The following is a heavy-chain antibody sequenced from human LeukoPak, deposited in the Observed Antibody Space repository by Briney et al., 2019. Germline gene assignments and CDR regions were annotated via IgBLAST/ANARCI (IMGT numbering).Heavy chain of an antibody. CDR2: IYYSGFT. Sequence: SETLSLTCSVSGGSISSSSYYWGWIRQPPGKGLEWIGSIYYSGFTYYNPSLKSRVTISVDTSKNQFSLKLSSVTAADTAVYYCERVLITMIVVVIPHGAFDIWGRRTLVTVSS. J-gene: IGHJ3*02. D-gene: IGHD3-22*01. CDR1: GGSISSSSYY. CDR3: ERVLITMIVVVIPHGAFDI. V-gene: IGHV4-39*01.